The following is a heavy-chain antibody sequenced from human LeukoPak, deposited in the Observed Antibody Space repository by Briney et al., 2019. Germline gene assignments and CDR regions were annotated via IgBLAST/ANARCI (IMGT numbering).Heavy chain of an antibody. V-gene: IGHV3-11*04. J-gene: IGHJ6*03. CDR2: ISNSGNTI. CDR3: AKDRCSNGIGCYYYYMDV. CDR1: GFTFSDYY. Sequence: AGGSLRLSCAASGFTFSDYYMSWIRQAPGKGLEWVSYISNSGNTIYYADSVKGRFSISRDNSKNILYLQMNSLRAEDTAVYYCAKDRCSNGIGCYYYYMDVWGKGTTVTISS. D-gene: IGHD2-8*01.